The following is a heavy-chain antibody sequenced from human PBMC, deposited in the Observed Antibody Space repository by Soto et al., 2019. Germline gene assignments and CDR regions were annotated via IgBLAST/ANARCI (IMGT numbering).Heavy chain of an antibody. CDR3: ARDKFGIAARPYAFDI. Sequence: QVQLVESGGGVVQPGRSLRLSCAASGFTFSSYGMHWVRQAPGKGLEWVAVIWYDGSNKYYADSVKGRFTISRDNXKXXLYLQMNSLRAEDTAVYYCARDKFGIAARPYAFDIWGQGTMVTVSS. CDR1: GFTFSSYG. D-gene: IGHD6-6*01. V-gene: IGHV3-33*01. CDR2: IWYDGSNK. J-gene: IGHJ3*02.